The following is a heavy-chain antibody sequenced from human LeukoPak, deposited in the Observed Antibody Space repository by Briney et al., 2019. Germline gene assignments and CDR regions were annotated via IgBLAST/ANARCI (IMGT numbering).Heavy chain of an antibody. CDR3: ARWSGWNDPYYFDY. D-gene: IGHD1-1*01. CDR2: IYYSGST. V-gene: IGHV4-59*08. J-gene: IGHJ4*02. CDR1: GGSISSYY. Sequence: SETLSLTCTVSGGSISSYYWSWLRQPPGKGLEWIGYIYYSGSTNYNTSLKSRVTMSVDTSKSHFSMKLSSVTAADTAVYYCARWSGWNDPYYFDYWGQGTLVTVSS.